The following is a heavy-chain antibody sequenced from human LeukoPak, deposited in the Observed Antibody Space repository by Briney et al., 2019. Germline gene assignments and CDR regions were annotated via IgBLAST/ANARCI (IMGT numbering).Heavy chain of an antibody. Sequence: GGSLRLSCSASGFTFSRHTMHWVRQAPGKGLEYVSSIYSQGEKTFYADSVKGRFTISRDNAKNSLYLQMNSLRVEDTAVYYCARGPQKNGHSSGYPGYFDYWGQGTLVTVSS. J-gene: IGHJ4*02. V-gene: IGHV3-64*04. CDR2: IYSQGEKT. D-gene: IGHD3-22*01. CDR1: GFTFSRHT. CDR3: ARGPQKNGHSSGYPGYFDY.